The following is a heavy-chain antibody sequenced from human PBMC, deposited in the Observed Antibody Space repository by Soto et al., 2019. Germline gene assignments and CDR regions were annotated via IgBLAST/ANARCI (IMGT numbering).Heavy chain of an antibody. Sequence: QVQLVESGGGVVQPGRSLRLSCAASGFTFSSYAMHWVRQAPGKGLEWVAVISYDGSNKYYADSVKGRFTISRDNSTDTLNLQMTRRRAEGTAWYYGAGGPSSRGRAHFDYVGQGTLGAVSS. V-gene: IGHV3-30*14. CDR3: AGGPSSRGRAHFDY. D-gene: IGHD3-10*01. CDR2: ISYDGSNK. J-gene: IGHJ4*02. CDR1: GFTFSSYA.